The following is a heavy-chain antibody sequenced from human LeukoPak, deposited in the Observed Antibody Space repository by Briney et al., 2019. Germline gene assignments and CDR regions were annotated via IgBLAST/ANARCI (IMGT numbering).Heavy chain of an antibody. J-gene: IGHJ4*02. CDR2: IYYSGST. Sequence: SETLSLTCTVSGGSISSYYWSWIRQPPGKGLEWIGYIYYSGSTYYNPSLKSRVTISVDTSKNQFSLKLSSVTAADTAVYYCARHTAMAHFDYWGQGTLVTVSS. D-gene: IGHD5-18*01. CDR1: GGSISSYY. CDR3: ARHTAMAHFDY. V-gene: IGHV4-59*01.